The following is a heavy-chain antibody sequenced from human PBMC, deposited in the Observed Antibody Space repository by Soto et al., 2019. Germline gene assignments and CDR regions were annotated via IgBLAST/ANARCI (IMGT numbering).Heavy chain of an antibody. Sequence: SVKVSCKASGGTFSSYAISWVRQAPGQGLEWMGGIIPIFGTANYAQKFQGRVTITADKSTSTAYMELSSLRSEDTAVYYCARMALGQQLPYYYYYGMDVWGQGTTVTVSS. J-gene: IGHJ6*02. CDR3: ARMALGQQLPYYYYYGMDV. V-gene: IGHV1-69*06. CDR1: GGTFSSYA. CDR2: IIPIFGTA. D-gene: IGHD6-13*01.